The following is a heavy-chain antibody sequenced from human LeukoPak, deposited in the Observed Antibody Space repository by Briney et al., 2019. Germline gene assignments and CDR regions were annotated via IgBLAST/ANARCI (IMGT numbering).Heavy chain of an antibody. J-gene: IGHJ4*02. V-gene: IGHV6-1*01. Sequence: SQTLSLTCAISGDSVSTNNAGWNWIRQSPSRGLEWLGRTYYSSIWYSHYALSMKSRITINPDTSKNQFSLQLNSVTPEDTALYYCARDYFGSPSALDYWGQGTLVTVSS. CDR1: GDSVSTNNAG. D-gene: IGHD1-26*01. CDR2: TYYSSIWYS. CDR3: ARDYFGSPSALDY.